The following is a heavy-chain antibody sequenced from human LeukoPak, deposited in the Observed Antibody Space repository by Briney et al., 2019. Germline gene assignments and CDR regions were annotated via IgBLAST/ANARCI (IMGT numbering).Heavy chain of an antibody. V-gene: IGHV5-51*01. CDR2: IYPGDSDT. CDR1: GYSFTSHW. Sequence: GESLKISCKGSGYSFTSHWIGWVRQMPGKGLEWMGIIYPGDSDTRYSPSFEGQVTISADKSMSTAYLQWSSLKASDTAMYYCARRYCSGTSCQFFDYWGQGNLVTVSS. CDR3: ARRYCSGTSCQFFDY. D-gene: IGHD2-2*01. J-gene: IGHJ4*02.